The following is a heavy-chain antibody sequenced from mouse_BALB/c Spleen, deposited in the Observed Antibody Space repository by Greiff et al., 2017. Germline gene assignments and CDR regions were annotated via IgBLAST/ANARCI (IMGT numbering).Heavy chain of an antibody. J-gene: IGHJ4*01. V-gene: IGHV5-12-1*01. D-gene: IGHD2-12*01. Sequence: EVQLVESGGGLVKPGGSLKLSCAASGFAFSSYDMSWVRQTPEKRLEWVAYISSGGGSTYYPDTVKGRFTISRDNAKNTLYLQMSSLKSEDTAMYDCASLYEYYAMDYWGQGTSVTVSS. CDR3: ASLYEYYAMDY. CDR1: GFAFSSYD. CDR2: ISSGGGST.